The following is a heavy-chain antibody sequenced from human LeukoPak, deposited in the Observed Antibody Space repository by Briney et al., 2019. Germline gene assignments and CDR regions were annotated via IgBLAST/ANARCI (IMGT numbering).Heavy chain of an antibody. J-gene: IGHJ4*02. Sequence: PGGSLGLSCVGSGLTFSSYAMSWVRQAPGKGLEWVSTLSGNGDRIYHADSVKGRSTISRDNSKNTLDLQMSSLRAEDTAVYYCAKAQQAYLMGAPAGYFDSWGQGTLVTVSS. D-gene: IGHD2-8*01. V-gene: IGHV3-23*01. CDR3: AKAQQAYLMGAPAGYFDS. CDR2: LSGNGDRI. CDR1: GLTFSSYA.